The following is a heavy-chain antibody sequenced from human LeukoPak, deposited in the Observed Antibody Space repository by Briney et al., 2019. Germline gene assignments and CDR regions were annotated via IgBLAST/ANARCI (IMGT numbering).Heavy chain of an antibody. CDR3: ARDAYRGASDS. D-gene: IGHD3-16*01. J-gene: IGHJ5*01. CDR2: MNQDGSNL. V-gene: IGHV3-7*01. CDR1: GFSFRDYW. Sequence: GGSLRLSCAASGFSFRDYWMTWVRQAPGRGLEWVANMNQDGSNLKYGDSVKGRFTISRDNAKNSLYLQMDSLRADDTAVYYCARDAYRGASDSWGQGTLVTISS.